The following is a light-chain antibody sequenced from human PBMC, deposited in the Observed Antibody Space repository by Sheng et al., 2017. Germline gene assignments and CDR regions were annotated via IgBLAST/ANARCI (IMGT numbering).Light chain of an antibody. CDR3: QQYGSSPLLT. V-gene: IGKV3-20*01. J-gene: IGKJ5*01. CDR1: QIVASSY. CDR2: GAS. Sequence: EIVLTQSPVTLFLSPGERATLSCRASQIVASSYLAWYQQRPGQAPSLLIYGASHRATGIPDRFSGGGSGTEFTLTISRLEPEDFAIYYCQQYGSSPLLTFGQGTRLGIK.